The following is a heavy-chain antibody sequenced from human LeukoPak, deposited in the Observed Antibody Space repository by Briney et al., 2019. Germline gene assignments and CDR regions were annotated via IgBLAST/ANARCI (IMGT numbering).Heavy chain of an antibody. CDR3: ARARAAYFALFQH. CDR1: GFTFSNVW. D-gene: IGHD3-9*01. CDR2: ISSGAGSTI. V-gene: IGHV3-11*01. J-gene: IGHJ1*01. Sequence: PGESLRLSCSASGFTFSNVWMSWVRQAPGKGLEWISYISSGAGSTIKYADSVKGRFIISRDNAQNSLFLQMNSLRAEDTAVYFCARARAAYFALFQHWGQGSLVIVSS.